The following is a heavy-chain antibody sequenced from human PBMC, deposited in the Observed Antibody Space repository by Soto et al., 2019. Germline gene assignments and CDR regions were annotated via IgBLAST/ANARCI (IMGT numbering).Heavy chain of an antibody. D-gene: IGHD3-9*01. CDR2: IYYSGLT. V-gene: IGHV4-39*02. J-gene: IGHJ4*02. CDR1: GDSISSSNYY. Sequence: QLQLQESGPGLVKPSETLSLTCSVSGDSISSSNYYWGWIRQPPGKGLEWIGSIYYSGLTYYNPSLTSRVSMSIAMSKNRFSLQLTSLTAADTAVYYCASYELSTAYFPQFLFDYWGQGTLVPVSA. CDR3: ASYELSTAYFPQFLFDY.